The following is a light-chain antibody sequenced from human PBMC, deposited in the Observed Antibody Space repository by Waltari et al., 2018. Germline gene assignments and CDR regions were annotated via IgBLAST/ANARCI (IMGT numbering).Light chain of an antibody. V-gene: IGLV8-61*01. CDR2: NTN. CDR1: SGSVSTSYY. Sequence: QTVVTQEPSFSVSPGGTVTLTCGLSSGSVSTSYYPSWYQQTPGQAHRTLIYNTNTRPSGVPDRFSGSILGNKAALTITGAQADDESDYYCVLYMGSGIWVFGGGTKLTVL. J-gene: IGLJ3*02. CDR3: VLYMGSGIWV.